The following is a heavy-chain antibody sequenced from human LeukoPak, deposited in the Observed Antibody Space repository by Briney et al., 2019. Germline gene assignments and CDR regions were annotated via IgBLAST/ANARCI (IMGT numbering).Heavy chain of an antibody. CDR1: GFTFSSYG. Sequence: GGSLRLSCAASGFTFSSYGMSWVRQAPGKGLEWVANIKQDGSEKYYVDSVKGRFTISRDNAKNSLYLQTNSLRAEDTAVYYCAKSYYDSSGYRGDFENWGQGTLVTVSS. CDR2: IKQDGSEK. V-gene: IGHV3-7*01. D-gene: IGHD3-22*01. J-gene: IGHJ4*02. CDR3: AKSYYDSSGYRGDFEN.